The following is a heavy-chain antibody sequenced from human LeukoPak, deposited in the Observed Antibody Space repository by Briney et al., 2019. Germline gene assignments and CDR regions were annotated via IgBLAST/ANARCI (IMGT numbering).Heavy chain of an antibody. J-gene: IGHJ4*02. D-gene: IGHD2-15*01. V-gene: IGHV3-30*18. CDR1: GFTFSTYG. CDR3: AKDGCSGGSCQADY. CDR2: ISSDASNQ. Sequence: GGSLRLSCVASGFTFSTYGMHWVRQAPGKGLEWVAVISSDASNQHYTDSVKGRFAISRDNSRNTLYLQMNSLRYEDTAVHYCAKDGCSGGSCQADYWGQGTLVTVSS.